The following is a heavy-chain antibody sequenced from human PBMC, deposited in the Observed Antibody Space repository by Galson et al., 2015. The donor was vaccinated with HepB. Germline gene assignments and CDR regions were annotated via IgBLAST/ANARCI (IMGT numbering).Heavy chain of an antibody. V-gene: IGHV3-11*01. CDR2: ISSSGSTI. CDR1: GFTFSDYY. CDR3: ARELQFFGVVGLRPMDV. Sequence: SLRLSCAASGFTFSDYYMSWIRQAPGKGLEWVSYISSSGSTIYYADSVKGRFTISRDNAKNSLYLQMNSLRAEDTAVYYCARELQFFGVVGLRPMDVWGKGTTVTVSS. J-gene: IGHJ6*03. D-gene: IGHD3-3*01.